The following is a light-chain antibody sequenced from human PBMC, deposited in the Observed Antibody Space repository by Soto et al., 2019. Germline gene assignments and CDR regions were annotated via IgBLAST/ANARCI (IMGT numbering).Light chain of an antibody. J-gene: IGKJ2*01. CDR1: QSVSSN. CDR3: QQYNNWPPENT. V-gene: IGKV3-15*01. Sequence: EIVMTQSPATLSVSPGERATLSCRASQSVSSNLAWYQQKPGQAPRLLIYGASTRATGIPARFSGSGSGTEFTLTXXXXXXXXXXXXXCQQYNNWPPENTFGQGTKLEIK. CDR2: GAS.